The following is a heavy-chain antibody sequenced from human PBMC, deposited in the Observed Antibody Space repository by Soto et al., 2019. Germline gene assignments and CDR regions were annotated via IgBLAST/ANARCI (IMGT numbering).Heavy chain of an antibody. CDR1: GGTFSRYA. D-gene: IGHD7-27*01. V-gene: IGHV1-8*01. CDR2: MSPKTANT. Sequence: ASVKVSCKASGGTFSRYAISWVRQTAGQGLEWMGWMSPKTANTGYAQKFQGRVTMTRSTSISTAYMELSSLTSEDTSVYYCTGGPPNWGFDSWGQGTPVTVSS. J-gene: IGHJ5*01. CDR3: TGGPPNWGFDS.